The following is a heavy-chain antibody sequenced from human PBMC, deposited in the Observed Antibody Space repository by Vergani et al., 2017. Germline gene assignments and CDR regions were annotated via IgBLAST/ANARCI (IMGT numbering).Heavy chain of an antibody. J-gene: IGHJ4*02. D-gene: IGHD4-17*01. V-gene: IGHV1-46*03. CDR2: INPLGGSP. CDR3: ATSRLRSFEY. CDR1: GLTYLSYY. Sequence: QVQVVQSGAEVKKPGASLKISCRASGLTYLSYYLHWVRQAPGQGLEWMGVINPLGGSPTYAPQLQGRVTLTRDTSANTVYMEVSNLRSEDTAVYFCATSRLRSFEYWGQGALVTVSS.